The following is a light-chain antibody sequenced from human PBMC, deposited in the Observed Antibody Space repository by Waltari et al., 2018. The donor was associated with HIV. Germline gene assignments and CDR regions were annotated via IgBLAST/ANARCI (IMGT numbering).Light chain of an antibody. CDR3: VSSDTTQFDTVV. J-gene: IGLJ2*01. CDR2: ENN. Sequence: SYELTQPLSVPVSPGQTARITCSGDALQDKYVYWNCQKSGQAPMLVIFENNKRPSGVPDRFSASNSGTMATLTITGAQVEDEGDYYCVSSDTTQFDTVVFGGGTKLTVL. CDR1: ALQDKY. V-gene: IGLV3-10*01.